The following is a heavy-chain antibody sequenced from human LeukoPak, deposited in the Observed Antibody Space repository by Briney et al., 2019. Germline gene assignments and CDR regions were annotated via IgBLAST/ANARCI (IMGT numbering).Heavy chain of an antibody. D-gene: IGHD2-2*01. CDR2: ISYNGGSA. CDR1: GFTFSNYA. J-gene: IGHJ3*01. CDR3: GRDPRPCGAGTSSQGAFTV. V-gene: IGHV3-64*02. Sequence: GGSLRLSCAASGFTFSNYAMSWVRQAPGKGLEYVSTISYNGGSANYADSVKGRFTISRDNSKNTLYLQVGSLRDEDMTVYYCGRDPRPCGAGTSSQGAFTVWGQGTMPTVPS.